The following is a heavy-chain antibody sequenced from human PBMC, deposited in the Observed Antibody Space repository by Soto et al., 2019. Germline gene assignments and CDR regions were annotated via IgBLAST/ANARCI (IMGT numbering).Heavy chain of an antibody. V-gene: IGHV3-23*01. Sequence: EVQLLESGGGLVQPGGSLRLSCAASGFTFSSYAMGWVRQAPGKGLEWASAICGCGGSTYYADSVKGRFTFSRDIAKHALYLQMNSLRAEDTAVYYCAKQSITIFGVEDRYFDYWGQGTLVTVSS. CDR1: GFTFSSYA. CDR2: ICGCGGST. D-gene: IGHD3-3*01. J-gene: IGHJ4*02. CDR3: AKQSITIFGVEDRYFDY.